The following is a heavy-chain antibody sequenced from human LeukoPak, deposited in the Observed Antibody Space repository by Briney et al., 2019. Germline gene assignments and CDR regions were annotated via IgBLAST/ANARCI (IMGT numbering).Heavy chain of an antibody. CDR2: ISCYNGDT. CDR3: ARDPTNTSGRYAFFDY. J-gene: IGHJ4*02. V-gene: IGHV1-18*01. CDR1: GYTFNQHG. Sequence: ASVKPSPKSSGYTFNQHGITWVRQPPGQGLEWLGWISCYNGDTHYTQKFQGRVTMTTDTSTTTASMELRSLRSDDTALYYCARDPTNTSGRYAFFDYWGQGTRVTVSS. D-gene: IGHD6-19*01.